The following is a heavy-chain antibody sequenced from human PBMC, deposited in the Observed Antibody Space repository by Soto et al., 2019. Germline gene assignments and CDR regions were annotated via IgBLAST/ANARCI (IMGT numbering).Heavy chain of an antibody. D-gene: IGHD5-12*01. CDR3: AKSRDGYNSDYYYYGMDV. CDR1: GFTFSSYA. V-gene: IGHV3-23*01. J-gene: IGHJ6*02. CDR2: ISGSGGST. Sequence: GGSLRLSCAASGFTFSSYAMSWVRQAPGKGLEWVSAISGSGGSTYYADSVKGRFTISRDKSKNTLYLQMNSLRAEDTAVYYCAKSRDGYNSDYYYYGMDVWGQGTTVTVSS.